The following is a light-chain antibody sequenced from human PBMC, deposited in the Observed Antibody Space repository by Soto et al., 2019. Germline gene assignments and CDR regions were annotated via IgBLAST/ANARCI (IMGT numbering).Light chain of an antibody. CDR2: GVS. V-gene: IGKV3-15*01. CDR1: ESVSSY. Sequence: ILMTQSAATVSVSPGESATLSCRASESVSSYLAWYQQRPGQAPSLLIYGVSSRATGIPDRFSGSGSGTEFTLTITSLEPEDFAVYYCQHYGYSLWTFGQGTKVDIK. CDR3: QHYGYSLWT. J-gene: IGKJ1*01.